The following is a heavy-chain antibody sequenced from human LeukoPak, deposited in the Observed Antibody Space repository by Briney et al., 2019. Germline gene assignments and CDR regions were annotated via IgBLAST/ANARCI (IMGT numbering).Heavy chain of an antibody. J-gene: IGHJ4*02. V-gene: IGHV4-59*08. Sequence: SETLSLTCTVSGGSISSYYWSWIRQPPGKGLEWIGYIYYSGSTNCNPSLKSRVTISVDTSKNQFSLKLSSVTAADTAVYYCARHGSGWFQPRRGIDYWGQGTLVTVSS. CDR3: ARHGSGWFQPRRGIDY. D-gene: IGHD6-19*01. CDR1: GGSISSYY. CDR2: IYYSGST.